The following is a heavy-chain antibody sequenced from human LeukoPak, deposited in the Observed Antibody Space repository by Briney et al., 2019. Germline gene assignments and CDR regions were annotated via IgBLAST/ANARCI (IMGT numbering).Heavy chain of an antibody. J-gene: IGHJ4*02. D-gene: IGHD3-16*01. V-gene: IGHV3-7*01. CDR3: ATWGGLGDY. CDR1: GFTFSNYW. CDR2: IKQDGREK. Sequence: GGSLRLSCAASGFTFSNYWMTWVRQAPGKGLEWVANIKQDGREKYYVDSVKGRFTISRDNAKNPLYLQMNSLRADDTAVYYCATWGGLGDYWGQGTLVTVSS.